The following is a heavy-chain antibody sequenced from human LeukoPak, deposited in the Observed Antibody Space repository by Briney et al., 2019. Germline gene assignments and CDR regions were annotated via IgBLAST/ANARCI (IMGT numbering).Heavy chain of an antibody. V-gene: IGHV1-69*04. CDR3: ARDPPIVVVPAAMTHYYYGMDV. CDR1: GGTLSSYA. CDR2: IIPILGIA. Sequence: SVKVSCKASGGTLSSYAISWVRQATGHGLEWMGRIIPILGIANYAQKFQGRVTITADKSTSTAYMELSSLRSEDTAVYYCARDPPIVVVPAAMTHYYYGMDVWGQGTTVTVSS. J-gene: IGHJ6*02. D-gene: IGHD2-2*01.